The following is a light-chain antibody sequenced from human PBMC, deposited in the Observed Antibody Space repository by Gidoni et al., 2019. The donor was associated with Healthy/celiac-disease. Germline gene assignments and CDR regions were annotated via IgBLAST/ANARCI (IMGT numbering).Light chain of an antibody. Sequence: EIAMTQSPATLPVSPGERATLSCRASQSVSSNLAWYQQKPGQAPRLLIYGASTRATGIPARFSGSGSGTEFTLTISSLQSEDFAVYYCQQYNNWPPWTFGQGTKVEIK. J-gene: IGKJ1*01. CDR3: QQYNNWPPWT. CDR1: QSVSSN. V-gene: IGKV3-15*01. CDR2: GAS.